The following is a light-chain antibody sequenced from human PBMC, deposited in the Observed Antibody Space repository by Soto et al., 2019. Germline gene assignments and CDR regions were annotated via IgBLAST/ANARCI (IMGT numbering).Light chain of an antibody. CDR3: QQYKNWPIFT. CDR2: GAS. J-gene: IGKJ3*01. V-gene: IGKV3-15*01. CDR1: QSVSSN. Sequence: EIVMTQSPATLSVSPGERATLSCRASQSVSSNLAWYQQKPGQAPRLLIYGASTRATGIPARFSGSGSGTEFTLTISSLQSEDFAVYYCQQYKNWPIFTVGPGTKVDIK.